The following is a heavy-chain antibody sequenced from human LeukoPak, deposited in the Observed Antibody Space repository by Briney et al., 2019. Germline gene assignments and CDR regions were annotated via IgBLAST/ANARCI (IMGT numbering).Heavy chain of an antibody. CDR2: IYTSGST. D-gene: IGHD6-19*01. J-gene: IGHJ4*02. CDR3: ARGPYSSGWPTFDY. CDR1: GGSISSYY. Sequence: PSETLSLTCTVSGGSISSYYWSWIRQPPGKGLEWIGYIYTSGSTNYNPSLKSRVTMSVDTSKNQFSLKLSSVTAADTAVYYCARGPYSSGWPTFDYWGQGTLVTVSS. V-gene: IGHV4-4*09.